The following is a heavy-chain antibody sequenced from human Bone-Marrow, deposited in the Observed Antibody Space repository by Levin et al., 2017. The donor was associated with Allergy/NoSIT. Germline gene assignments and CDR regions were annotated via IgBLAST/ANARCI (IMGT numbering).Heavy chain of an antibody. CDR3: TRSGPEYVGGALYAPMGA. CDR1: GFTFSDHY. J-gene: IGHJ6*01. Sequence: GGSLRLSCAASGFTFSDHYMDWVRQAPGRGLEWVGRTSNNAYSYTTEFAASVKGRFIISRDDSKNSVFLQMNSLKTEDTAVYYCTRSGPEYVGGALYAPMGAWGTGTTVTVSA. D-gene: IGHD2-21*01. V-gene: IGHV3-72*01. CDR2: TSNNAYSYTT.